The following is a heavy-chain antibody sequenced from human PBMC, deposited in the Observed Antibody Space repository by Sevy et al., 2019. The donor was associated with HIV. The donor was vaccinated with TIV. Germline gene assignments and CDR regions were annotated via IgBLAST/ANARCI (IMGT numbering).Heavy chain of an antibody. J-gene: IGHJ6*02. CDR3: AKVDVVVPVADYGMDV. V-gene: IGHV3-23*01. Sequence: GGSLRLSCAASGFTSSNYAMSWVRQAPGKGLEWVSSISRSGGSTYYADSVKGRFTISRDNSKNTLYLQMNSLRAEDTAVYYCAKVDVVVPVADYGMDVWGQGTTVTVSS. D-gene: IGHD2-2*01. CDR2: ISRSGGST. CDR1: GFTSSNYA.